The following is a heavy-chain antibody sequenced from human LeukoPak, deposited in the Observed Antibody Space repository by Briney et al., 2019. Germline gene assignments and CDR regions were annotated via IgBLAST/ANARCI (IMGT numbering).Heavy chain of an antibody. CDR1: GYTFTGYY. CDR2: INPNSGNT. Sequence: ASVKVSCKASGYTFTGYYMHWVRQAPGQGLEWMGRINPNSGNTGYAQKFQGRVTMTRNTSISTAYMELSSLRSEDTAVYYCARSRTYYDILTGRFDPWGQGTLVTVSS. J-gene: IGHJ5*02. V-gene: IGHV1-8*02. D-gene: IGHD3-9*01. CDR3: ARSRTYYDILTGRFDP.